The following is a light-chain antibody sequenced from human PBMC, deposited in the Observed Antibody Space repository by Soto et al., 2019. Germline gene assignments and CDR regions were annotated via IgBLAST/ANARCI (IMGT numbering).Light chain of an antibody. Sequence: QSALTQPASVSGSPGQSITISCTGTSSDVGGYNYVSWYQQHPGKAPKLMIYDVSNRPSGVSNRISRSKSANKASLTISGLQTEDEADYSCSSYTGSSTYVVFGGGTKVTVL. J-gene: IGLJ2*01. CDR1: SSDVGGYNY. CDR3: SSYTGSSTYVV. V-gene: IGLV2-14*01. CDR2: DVS.